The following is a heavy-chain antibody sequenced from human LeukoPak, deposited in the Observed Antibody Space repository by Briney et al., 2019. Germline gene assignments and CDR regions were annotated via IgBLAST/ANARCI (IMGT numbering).Heavy chain of an antibody. D-gene: IGHD3-3*01. J-gene: IGHJ5*02. CDR3: ARGDTIFGVVIIVSGWFDP. V-gene: IGHV1-46*01. CDR2: INPSGGST. Sequence: ASVKVSCKASGYTFTSYYMHWVRQAPGQGLEGMGIINPSGGSTSYAQKFQGRVTMTRDMSTSTVYMELSSLRSEDTAVYYCARGDTIFGVVIIVSGWFDPWGQGTLVTVSS. CDR1: GYTFTSYY.